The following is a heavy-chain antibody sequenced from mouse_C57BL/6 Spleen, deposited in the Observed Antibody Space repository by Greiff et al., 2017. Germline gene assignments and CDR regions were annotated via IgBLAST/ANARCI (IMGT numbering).Heavy chain of an antibody. D-gene: IGHD1-1*01. Sequence: QVHVKQSGAELVRPGASVKLSCKASGYTFTDYYINWVKQRPGQGLEWIARIYPGSGNTYYNEKFKGKATLTAEKSSSTAYMQLSSLTSEDSAVYFCARVTTVVAVPSSWYFDVWGTGTTVTVSS. J-gene: IGHJ1*03. V-gene: IGHV1-76*01. CDR3: ARVTTVVAVPSSWYFDV. CDR2: IYPGSGNT. CDR1: GYTFTDYY.